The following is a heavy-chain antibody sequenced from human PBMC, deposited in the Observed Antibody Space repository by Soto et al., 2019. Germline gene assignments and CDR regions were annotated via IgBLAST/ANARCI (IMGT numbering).Heavy chain of an antibody. CDR2: IYYSGST. CDR3: AGENSNHDY. D-gene: IGHD3-22*01. CDR1: GTSITSYY. Sequence: SETLYLTCTIAGTSITSYYWSWIPQPPGKGLEWIGYIYYSGSTNYNPSLKSRVTISVDTSKNQFSLKLSSVTAADTAVYYCAGENSNHDYWGQGTLVTVS. V-gene: IGHV4-59*01. J-gene: IGHJ4*02.